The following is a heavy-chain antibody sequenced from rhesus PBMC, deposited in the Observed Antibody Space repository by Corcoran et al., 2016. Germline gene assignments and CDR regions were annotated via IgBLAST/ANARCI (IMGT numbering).Heavy chain of an antibody. J-gene: IGHJ4*01. CDR3: TTFGY. V-gene: IGHV3-54*02. Sequence: EVQLVESGGGLVQSGGALRLSGAAAVFTFTINGSHWVRQAPGKGLVGVAVISSDGSRKDYADSVKDRFTISRDNSKNILYLQINNLKLEDTAVYYGTTFGYWGQGVLVTVSS. CDR2: ISSDGSRK. CDR1: VFTFTING.